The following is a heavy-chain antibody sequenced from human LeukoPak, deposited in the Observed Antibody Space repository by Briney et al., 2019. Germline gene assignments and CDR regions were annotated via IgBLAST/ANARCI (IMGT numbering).Heavy chain of an antibody. J-gene: IGHJ4*02. V-gene: IGHV1-3*01. D-gene: IGHD1-26*01. CDR3: ARSVSGSYSFDY. CDR2: INGATGNT. CDR1: GYTFTSHA. Sequence: GASVNLSCKASGYTFTSHALHWVRQAPGESLEWMAWINGATGNTEYSQKFQARVTITRDTSASTAYMELSSLRSEDTAVYYCARSVSGSYSFDYWGQGTLVTVSS.